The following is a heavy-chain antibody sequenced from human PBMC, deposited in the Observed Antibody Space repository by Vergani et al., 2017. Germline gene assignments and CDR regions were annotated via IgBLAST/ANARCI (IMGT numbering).Heavy chain of an antibody. J-gene: IGHJ6*03. CDR1: GFTFSSYA. Sequence: EVQLLESGGGLVQPGGSLRLSCAASGFTFSSYAMSWVRQAPGKGLEWVSAISGSGGSTYYADSVKGRFTITRDNSKNTLYLQMNSLRAEDTAVYYCAKDXSGWTDYYYYYMDVWGKGTTVTVSS. D-gene: IGHD6-19*01. CDR2: ISGSGGST. CDR3: AKDXSGWTDYYYYYMDV. V-gene: IGHV3-23*01.